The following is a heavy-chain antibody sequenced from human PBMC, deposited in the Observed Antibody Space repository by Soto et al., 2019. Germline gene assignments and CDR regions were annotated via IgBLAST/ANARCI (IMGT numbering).Heavy chain of an antibody. CDR3: ARQKVVRFLEWYETTCYYGRDV. Sequence: QVQLVQSGAEVKKPGASGKVSCKASGYTFTSYGISWVRQAPGQGLEWMGWISAYTGNTNYAQKLQGRVTMTTDTSTSTAYMELRSLRSDDTAVYYCARQKVVRFLEWYETTCYYGRDVWGKGTTVTVSS. J-gene: IGHJ6*01. V-gene: IGHV1-18*01. CDR2: ISAYTGNT. D-gene: IGHD3-3*01. CDR1: GYTFTSYG.